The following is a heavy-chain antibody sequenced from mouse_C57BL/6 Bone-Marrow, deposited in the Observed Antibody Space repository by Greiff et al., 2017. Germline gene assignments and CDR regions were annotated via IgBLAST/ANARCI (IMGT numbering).Heavy chain of an antibody. Sequence: VQLQQSGAELVKPGASVKISCKASGYAFSSYWMNWVKQRPGKGLEWIGQIYPGAGDTNYNGKFKGKATLTADKSSSTAYMQVSSLTSEDSAVYFCARGSSYGGFAYWGQGTLVTVSA. V-gene: IGHV1-80*01. J-gene: IGHJ3*01. CDR2: IYPGAGDT. D-gene: IGHD1-1*01. CDR1: GYAFSSYW. CDR3: ARGSSYGGFAY.